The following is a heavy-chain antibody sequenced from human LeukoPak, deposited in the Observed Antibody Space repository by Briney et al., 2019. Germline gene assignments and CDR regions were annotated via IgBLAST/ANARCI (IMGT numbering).Heavy chain of an antibody. Sequence: ASVKVSCKASGGTFSSYAINWVRQATGQGLEWMGWMNPSSGNTGYAQKFQGKVTMTRNTSITTAYMELSSLTSEDTAMYYCARGTRGYSGYDIDYWGQGALVTVSS. CDR1: GGTFSSYA. J-gene: IGHJ4*02. CDR3: ARGTRGYSGYDIDY. V-gene: IGHV1-8*02. CDR2: MNPSSGNT. D-gene: IGHD5-12*01.